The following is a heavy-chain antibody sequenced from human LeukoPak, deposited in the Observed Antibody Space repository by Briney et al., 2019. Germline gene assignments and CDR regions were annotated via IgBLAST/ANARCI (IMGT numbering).Heavy chain of an antibody. CDR3: ARVRTAQNGFLTGSSFDL. D-gene: IGHD3-9*01. CDR1: GGSSSSYY. CDR2: IKYSGST. J-gene: IGHJ2*01. V-gene: IGHV4-59*01. Sequence: TSETLSLTCTVSGGSSSSYYWSWIRQPPGKGLEWIGYIKYSGSTNYNPSLKSRATISVDTSKNQLSLKMGSVTASDTAVYHCARVRTAQNGFLTGSSFDLWGRGTLVTVSS.